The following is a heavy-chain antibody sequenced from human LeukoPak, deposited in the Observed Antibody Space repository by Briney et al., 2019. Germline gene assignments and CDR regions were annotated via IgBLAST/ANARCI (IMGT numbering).Heavy chain of an antibody. CDR2: IYYSGST. CDR1: GGSISSYY. CDR3: ASEYYYDSSGTGDAFDI. J-gene: IGHJ3*02. Sequence: PSETLSLICTVSGGSISSYYWSWIRQPPGKGLEWIGYIYYSGSTNYNPSLKSRVTISVDTSKNQFSLKLSSVTAADTAVYYCASEYYYDSSGTGDAFDIWGQGTMVTVSS. V-gene: IGHV4-59*01. D-gene: IGHD3-22*01.